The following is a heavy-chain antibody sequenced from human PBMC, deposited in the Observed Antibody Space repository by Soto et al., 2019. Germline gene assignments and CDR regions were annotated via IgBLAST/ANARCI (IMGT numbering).Heavy chain of an antibody. V-gene: IGHV4-59*01. D-gene: IGHD6-19*01. CDR1: GGAITGYY. CDR3: SRERGAVASTADAFDI. Sequence: SETLSLTCNVSGGAITGYYWNWIRQPPGKGLEWIGYVYFSGSTKYNPSLKSRVTISVDMSKNQFSLRLTSVTSADTAVYYCSRERGAVASTADAFDIWGKGKMVTVSS. CDR2: VYFSGST. J-gene: IGHJ3*02.